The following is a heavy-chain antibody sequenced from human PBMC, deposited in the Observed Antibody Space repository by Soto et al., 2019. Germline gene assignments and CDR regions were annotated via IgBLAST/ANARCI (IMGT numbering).Heavy chain of an antibody. Sequence: PSETLSLTCTVSGGSISSSSYYWGWIRQPPGKGLEWIGSIYYSGSTYYNPSLKSRVTISVDTSKNQFSLKLSSVTAADTAVYYCAGHERGERWLQLDAFDIWGQGTTVTVSS. CDR2: IYYSGST. CDR1: GGSISSSSYY. CDR3: AGHERGERWLQLDAFDI. J-gene: IGHJ3*02. V-gene: IGHV4-39*01. D-gene: IGHD5-12*01.